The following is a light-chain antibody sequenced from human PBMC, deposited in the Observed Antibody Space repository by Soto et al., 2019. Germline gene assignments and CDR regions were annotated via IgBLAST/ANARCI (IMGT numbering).Light chain of an antibody. Sequence: EIVMTPSPATLSVSPGERATLSCRASPSVSSNLAWYQQKPGQAPRRLIYGASTRATGIPARFSGSGSGTEFTLTISSLQSEDGAVYYWQQYNNWPPYTFGQGTKLEIK. CDR1: PSVSSN. V-gene: IGKV3-15*01. J-gene: IGKJ2*01. CDR3: QQYNNWPPYT. CDR2: GAS.